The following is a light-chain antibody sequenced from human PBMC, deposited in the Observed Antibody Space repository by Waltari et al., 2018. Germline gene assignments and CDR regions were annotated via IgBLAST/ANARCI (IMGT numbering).Light chain of an antibody. Sequence: QSALTQPASVSGSPGQSITISCTGTSSDVGNYKRVSWYQQNPGKAPKLILYAVSKRPSGFSDRFSGSKSGDMASLTISGLQPEDEAEYFCSSYAGSSKGVFGGGTKVTVL. CDR2: AVS. CDR1: SSDVGNYKR. V-gene: IGLV2-23*02. CDR3: SSYAGSSKGV. J-gene: IGLJ2*01.